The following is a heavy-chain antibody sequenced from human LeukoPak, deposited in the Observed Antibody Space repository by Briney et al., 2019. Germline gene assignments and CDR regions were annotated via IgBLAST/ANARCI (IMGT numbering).Heavy chain of an antibody. CDR1: GVSISTYY. J-gene: IGHJ4*02. V-gene: IGHV4-59*01. D-gene: IGHD5-12*01. Sequence: SETLSLTCAVCGVSISTYYWSWIRQPPGKGLEWIGYMYYTGNTNYNPSLKSRLTMSVDTSKNQFSLKLTSVTAADTAVYYCASSGYSGYLGDFNYWGQGTLVTVSS. CDR2: MYYTGNT. CDR3: ASSGYSGYLGDFNY.